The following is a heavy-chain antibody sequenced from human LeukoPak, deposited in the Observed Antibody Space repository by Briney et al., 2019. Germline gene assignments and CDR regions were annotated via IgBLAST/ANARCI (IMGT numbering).Heavy chain of an antibody. V-gene: IGHV3-21*01. D-gene: IGHD3-10*01. Sequence: GGSLRLPCAASGFTFSSYSMNWVRQAPGKGLEWVSSISSSSSYIYYADSVKGRFTISRDNAKNSLYLQMNSLRAEDTAVYYCARDAILWFGEFGAFDIWGQGTMVTVSS. J-gene: IGHJ3*02. CDR1: GFTFSSYS. CDR3: ARDAILWFGEFGAFDI. CDR2: ISSSSSYI.